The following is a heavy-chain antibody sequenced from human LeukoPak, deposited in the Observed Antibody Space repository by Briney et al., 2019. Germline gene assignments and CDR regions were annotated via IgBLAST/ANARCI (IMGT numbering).Heavy chain of an antibody. CDR3: ATDVTGSEDR. Sequence: GGSLRLSCVVSGFPFGNFWMHWVRQVPGKGLVWVARMDTDGQTTDYADSVKGRFTISRDNARNTLYLQMRSLRADDTALYYCATDVTGSEDRWGQGTLVTVSS. D-gene: IGHD6-25*01. V-gene: IGHV3-74*01. CDR2: MDTDGQTT. CDR1: GFPFGNFW. J-gene: IGHJ5*02.